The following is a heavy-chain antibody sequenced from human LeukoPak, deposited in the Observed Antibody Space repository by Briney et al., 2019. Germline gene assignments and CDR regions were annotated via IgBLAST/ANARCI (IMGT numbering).Heavy chain of an antibody. CDR3: ARVYYDSSGYYFDY. J-gene: IGHJ4*02. Sequence: SETLSLTCTVSGGSISSYYWIWIRQPPGKGREWIGYIYYSGSTNYNPSLKSRVTISVDTSKTQFSLKLSSVTAADTAVYYCARVYYDSSGYYFDYWGQGTLVTVSS. V-gene: IGHV4-59*01. D-gene: IGHD3-22*01. CDR1: GGSISSYY. CDR2: IYYSGST.